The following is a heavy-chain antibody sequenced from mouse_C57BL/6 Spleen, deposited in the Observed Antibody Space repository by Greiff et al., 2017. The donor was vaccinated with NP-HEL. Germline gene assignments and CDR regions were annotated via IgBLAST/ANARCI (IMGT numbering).Heavy chain of an antibody. CDR1: GYTFTSYW. J-gene: IGHJ4*01. V-gene: IGHV1-52*01. Sequence: QVQLQQPGAELVRPGSSVKLSCKASGYTFTSYWMHWVKQRPIQGLEWIGNIDPSDSETHYNQKFKDKATLTVDKSSSTAYMQLSSLTSEDSAVYYCARRTLNYYAMDYWGQGTSVTVSS. CDR3: ARRTLNYYAMDY. CDR2: IDPSDSET.